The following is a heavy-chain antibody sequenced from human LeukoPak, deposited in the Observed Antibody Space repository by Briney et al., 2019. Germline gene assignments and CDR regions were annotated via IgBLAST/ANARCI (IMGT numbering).Heavy chain of an antibody. D-gene: IGHD3-22*01. Sequence: GESLKISCKGSGYSFTNYWNGWVRQMPGKGLEWMGIIYPGDSDTRYSPSFQGQVTISADKSISTAYLQWSSLKASDTAMYYCARRDYYDTSGYYDYWGQGTLVTVSS. CDR2: IYPGDSDT. J-gene: IGHJ4*02. CDR1: GYSFTNYW. V-gene: IGHV5-51*01. CDR3: ARRDYYDTSGYYDY.